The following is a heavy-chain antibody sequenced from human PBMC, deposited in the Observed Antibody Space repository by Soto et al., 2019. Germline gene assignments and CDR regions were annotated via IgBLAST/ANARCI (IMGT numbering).Heavy chain of an antibody. CDR3: ARGKWDIVVVVAATRDNWFDP. J-gene: IGHJ5*02. CDR2: INHSGST. D-gene: IGHD2-15*01. V-gene: IGHV4-34*01. Sequence: QVQLQQWGAGLLKPSETLSLTCAVYGGSFSGYYWSWIRQPPGKGLEWIGEINHSGSTNYNPSLKSRVTISVDTSKNQFSLKLSSVTAADTAVYYCARGKWDIVVVVAATRDNWFDPWGQGTLVTVSS. CDR1: GGSFSGYY.